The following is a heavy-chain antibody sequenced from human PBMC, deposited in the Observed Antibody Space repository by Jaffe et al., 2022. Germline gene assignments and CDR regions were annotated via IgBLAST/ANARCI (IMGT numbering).Heavy chain of an antibody. CDR2: INHSGST. CDR3: ARAGRQMRYGSGSYSNRKFFDY. Sequence: QVQLQQWGAGLLKPSETLSLTCAVYGGSFSGYYWSWIRQPPGKGLEWIGEINHSGSTNYNPSLKSRVTISVDTSKNQFSLKLSSVTAADTAVYYCARAGRQMRYGSGSYSNRKFFDYWGQGTLVTVSS. V-gene: IGHV4-34*01. D-gene: IGHD3-10*01. J-gene: IGHJ4*02. CDR1: GGSFSGYY.